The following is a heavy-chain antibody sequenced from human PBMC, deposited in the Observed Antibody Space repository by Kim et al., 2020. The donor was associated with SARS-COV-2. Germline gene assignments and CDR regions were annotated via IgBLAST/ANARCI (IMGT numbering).Heavy chain of an antibody. CDR2: T. Sequence: TYYVGKFGGRVTMTRDRSISAAFLEMSSLTSDDMAIFYCARSDQNNWRFDHWGQGTLVTVSS. V-gene: IGHV1-2*02. CDR3: ARSDQNNWRFDH. J-gene: IGHJ4*02.